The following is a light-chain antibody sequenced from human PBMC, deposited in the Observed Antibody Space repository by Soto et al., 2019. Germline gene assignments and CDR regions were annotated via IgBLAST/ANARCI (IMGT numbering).Light chain of an antibody. CDR2: YAS. V-gene: IGKV3-11*01. J-gene: IGKJ1*01. CDR3: QVRDVWPS. Sequence: IVLTQSPATLSLSPGERAALSCRASQSVSSSLAWYQHKPGQAPKLFIYYASKRTPGIPASFSGSGSGTDFTLTISSLEPEDFAVYYCQVRDVWPSFGQGTKVEIK. CDR1: QSVSSS.